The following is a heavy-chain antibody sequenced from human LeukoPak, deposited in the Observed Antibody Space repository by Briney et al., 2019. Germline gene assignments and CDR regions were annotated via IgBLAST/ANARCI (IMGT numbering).Heavy chain of an antibody. Sequence: ASVKVCCKASGYTFTSYGISWVRQAPGQGLEWMGWISAYNGNTNYAQKLQGRVTMTTDTSTSTAYMELRSLRSDDTAVYYCASFSYGRRVFDYWGQGTLVTVSS. D-gene: IGHD3-10*01. J-gene: IGHJ4*02. CDR3: ASFSYGRRVFDY. V-gene: IGHV1-18*01. CDR1: GYTFTSYG. CDR2: ISAYNGNT.